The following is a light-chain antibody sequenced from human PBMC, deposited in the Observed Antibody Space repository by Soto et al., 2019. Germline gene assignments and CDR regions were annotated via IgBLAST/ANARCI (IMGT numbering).Light chain of an antibody. V-gene: IGLV2-14*01. CDR1: SSDVGGYNY. J-gene: IGLJ2*01. CDR2: EVS. CDR3: SSYTSSPRV. Sequence: QSALTQPASVSGSPGQSITISCTGTSSDVGGYNYVSWYQQHPGKAPKLMIYEVSNRPTGVSNRFSGSKSGNTASLTISGLQAEDEADYYCSSYTSSPRVFGGGTKVTVL.